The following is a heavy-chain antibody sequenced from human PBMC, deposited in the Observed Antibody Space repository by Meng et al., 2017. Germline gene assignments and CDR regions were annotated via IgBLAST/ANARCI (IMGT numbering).Heavy chain of an antibody. CDR2: VSDGGYN. D-gene: IGHD3-22*01. J-gene: IGHJ5*02. CDR1: GGSFSGHY. CDR3: ARNRYDRSTHVIDP. Sequence: QVQLQQWGAGLCKPSETLSLTCTVYGGSFSGHYWSWIRQAPGEGLEWIGEVSDGGYNKYNPALKSRVTVSGDTSKNEVSLKLISVTAADTAVYYCARNRYDRSTHVIDPWGQGTLVTVSS. V-gene: IGHV4-34*01.